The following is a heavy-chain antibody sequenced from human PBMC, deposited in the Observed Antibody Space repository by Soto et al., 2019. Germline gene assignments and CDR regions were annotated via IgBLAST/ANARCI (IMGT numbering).Heavy chain of an antibody. D-gene: IGHD2-15*01. Sequence: LRLSCAASGFTFSSYAMSWVRQAPGKGLEWVSAIGGSGGSTYYADSVKGRFTISRDSSKNTLYLQMNSLRAEDTAVYYCAKGSGYCSGGSCYAPYYYYYGMDVWGQGXTVTVYS. CDR1: GFTFSSYA. J-gene: IGHJ6*02. V-gene: IGHV3-23*01. CDR2: IGGSGGST. CDR3: AKGSGYCSGGSCYAPYYYYYGMDV.